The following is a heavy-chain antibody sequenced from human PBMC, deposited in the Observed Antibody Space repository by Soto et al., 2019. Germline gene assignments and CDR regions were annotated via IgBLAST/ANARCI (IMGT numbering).Heavy chain of an antibody. CDR3: ARDCSGASSHPPAFDI. CDR2: IIPIFGTA. CDR1: GGTFSSYA. Sequence: QVQLVQSGAEVKKPGSSVKVSCKASGGTFSSYAISWVRQAPGQGLEWMGGIIPIFGTANYAQKFQGRVTITADESTSTAYMELSSLRSEDTAVYYCARDCSGASSHPPAFDIWGQGTMVTVSS. D-gene: IGHD2-15*01. V-gene: IGHV1-69*01. J-gene: IGHJ3*02.